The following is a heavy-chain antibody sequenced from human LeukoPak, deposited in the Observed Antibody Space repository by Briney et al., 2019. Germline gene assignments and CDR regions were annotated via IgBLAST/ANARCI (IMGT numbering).Heavy chain of an antibody. CDR1: GYTFTSYY. J-gene: IGHJ5*02. CDR2: INPSGGST. Sequence: ASVKVSCEASGYTFTSYYMHWVRQAPGQGLEWMGIINPSGGSTSYAQKFQGRVTMTRDMSTSTVYMELSSLRSEDTAVYYCAREGRRLRFLEWLLRPNWFDPWGQGTLVTVSS. D-gene: IGHD3-3*01. V-gene: IGHV1-46*01. CDR3: AREGRRLRFLEWLLRPNWFDP.